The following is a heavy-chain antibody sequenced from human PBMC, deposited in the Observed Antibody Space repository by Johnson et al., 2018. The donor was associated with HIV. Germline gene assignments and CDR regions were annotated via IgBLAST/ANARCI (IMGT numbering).Heavy chain of an antibody. V-gene: IGHV3-30*04. CDR3: ARVAVLWFRDTNAFDI. D-gene: IGHD3-10*01. CDR2: IAYDGSNN. Sequence: QVQLVESGGGVVQPGRSLRLSCAASGFTFSSYAMHWVRQAPGKGLAWGAVIAYDGSNNYYADSVKGRFTISRDNSKNTLYLQMNSLRAEDTAVYYCARVAVLWFRDTNAFDIWGQGTMVTVSS. J-gene: IGHJ3*02. CDR1: GFTFSSYA.